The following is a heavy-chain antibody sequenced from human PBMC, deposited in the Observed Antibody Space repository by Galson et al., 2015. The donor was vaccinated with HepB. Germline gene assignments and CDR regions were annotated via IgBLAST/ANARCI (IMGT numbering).Heavy chain of an antibody. CDR2: IYHIGST. CDR3: ARDRDYGDLGH. V-gene: IGHV4-38-2*02. J-gene: IGHJ5*02. CDR1: GYSITSGYY. Sequence: TLSLTCTVSGYSITSGYYWNWIRQPPGKGLEWIGSIYHIGSTYYNPSLKSRVTMSVDTSKNQFFLQVRSVTATDTAVYFCARDRDYGDLGHWGQGTLVTVSS. D-gene: IGHD4-17*01.